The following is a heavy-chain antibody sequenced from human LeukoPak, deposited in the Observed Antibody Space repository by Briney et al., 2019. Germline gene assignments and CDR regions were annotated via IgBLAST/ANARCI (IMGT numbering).Heavy chain of an antibody. V-gene: IGHV4-39*01. CDR1: GGSISSSSYY. CDR2: LYYSGST. J-gene: IGHJ5*02. Sequence: SETLSLTCTVSGGSISSSSYYWGWIRQPPGKGLEWIGSLYYSGSTYYNPSLKSRVTISVDTSKNQFSLKLSSVTAADTAVYYCARPLYSSGWYGGWFDPWGQGTLVTVSS. CDR3: ARPLYSSGWYGGWFDP. D-gene: IGHD6-19*01.